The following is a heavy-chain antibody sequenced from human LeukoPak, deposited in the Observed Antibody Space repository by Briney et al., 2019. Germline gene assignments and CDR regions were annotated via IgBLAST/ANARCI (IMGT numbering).Heavy chain of an antibody. CDR1: GGSFSGYY. V-gene: IGHV4-34*01. J-gene: IGHJ6*03. CDR2: INHSGST. CDR3: ARDNWNYGNYYYYMDV. Sequence: SETLSLTCAVYGGSFSGYYWSWIRQPPGKGLEWIGEINHSGSTNYNPSLKSRVTISVDTSKNQFSLKLSSVTAADTAVYYCARDNWNYGNYYYYMDVWGKGTTVTVSS. D-gene: IGHD1-7*01.